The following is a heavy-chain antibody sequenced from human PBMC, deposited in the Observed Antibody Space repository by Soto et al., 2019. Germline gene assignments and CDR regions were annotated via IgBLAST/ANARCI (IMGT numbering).Heavy chain of an antibody. CDR1: GFTFSSYA. D-gene: IGHD6-13*01. V-gene: IGHV3-23*01. J-gene: IGHJ4*02. Sequence: EVKLLESGGGLVQPGGSLRLSCAVSGFTFSSYAMNWVRQAPGKGLEWVSVISGSGGSTYYADSVKGRFTISRDNSKNTLYLQMNSLRAVDTAVYYCAKRAVGIDFDYWGKGTLVTVSS. CDR3: AKRAVGIDFDY. CDR2: ISGSGGST.